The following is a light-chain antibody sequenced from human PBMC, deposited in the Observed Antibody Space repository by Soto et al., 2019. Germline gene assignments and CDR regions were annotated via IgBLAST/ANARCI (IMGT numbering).Light chain of an antibody. CDR3: QQRSNWPRFT. V-gene: IGKV3-11*01. Sequence: EIVLTQSPATLSLSPGERATLSCRASQNVSSYLAWYKQKPGQAPRILIYDASNRATGIPARFSGSGSGTDFSLSISSLEPEDFAVYYCQQRSNWPRFTFGPGTKVDIK. CDR2: DAS. CDR1: QNVSSY. J-gene: IGKJ3*01.